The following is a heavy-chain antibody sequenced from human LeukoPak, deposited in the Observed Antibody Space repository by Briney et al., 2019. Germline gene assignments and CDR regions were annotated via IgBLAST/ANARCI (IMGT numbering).Heavy chain of an antibody. V-gene: IGHV5-51*01. CDR2: IYPGDSDT. Sequence: GESQKISCKGSGYSFTNYWIGWVRQMPGKGLEWMGIIYPGDSDTRYSPSFQGQVTISADKSISTAYLQWSSLKASDTAMYYCARLTAMVTYYFEFWGQGTLVTVSS. D-gene: IGHD5-18*01. CDR1: GYSFTNYW. CDR3: ARLTAMVTYYFEF. J-gene: IGHJ4*02.